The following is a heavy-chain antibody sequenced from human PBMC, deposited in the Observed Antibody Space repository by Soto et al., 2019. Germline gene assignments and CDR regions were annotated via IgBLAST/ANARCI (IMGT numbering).Heavy chain of an antibody. CDR2: INHNGGST. CDR3: ARSLLQGDF. J-gene: IGHJ4*02. D-gene: IGHD2-21*01. CDR1: GYTFIHYY. V-gene: IGHV1-46*01. Sequence: QVQLVQSGAEVKKPGASVKISCKASGYTFIHYYIHWVRQAPGQGLEWMAIINHNGGSTNYAQKFQGRVNVTSDTSTTTVSMELNSLESDDTAVYFCARSLLQGDFWGQGTLVTVSS.